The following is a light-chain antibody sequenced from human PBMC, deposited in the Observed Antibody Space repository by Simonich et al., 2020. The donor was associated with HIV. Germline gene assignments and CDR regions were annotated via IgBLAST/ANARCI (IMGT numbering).Light chain of an antibody. CDR2: LNSDGTH. CDR1: SVHSSYA. CDR3: QTWGTGIQV. Sequence: QLVLTQSPSASASLGASVKLTCTLSSVHSSYAVAWHQQLPEKGPRYLMKLNSDGTHNKGDGIPDRFSGSSSGAERYLTISSLQSEDEADYYCQTWGTGIQVFGGGTKLTVL. J-gene: IGLJ3*02. V-gene: IGLV4-69*01.